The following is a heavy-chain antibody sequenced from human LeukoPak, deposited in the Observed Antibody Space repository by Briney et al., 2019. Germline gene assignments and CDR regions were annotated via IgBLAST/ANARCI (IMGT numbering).Heavy chain of an antibody. J-gene: IGHJ5*02. D-gene: IGHD4-17*01. CDR1: GFTFSNAW. CDR2: ISSSSSYI. CDR3: ARDNPPFKGGGDYGEWFDP. V-gene: IGHV3-21*01. Sequence: GGSLRLSCAASGFTFSNAWMNWVRQAPGKGLEWVSSISSSSSYIYYADSVKGRFTISRDNAKNSLYLQMNSLRAEDTAVYYCARDNPPFKGGGDYGEWFDPWGQGTLVTVSS.